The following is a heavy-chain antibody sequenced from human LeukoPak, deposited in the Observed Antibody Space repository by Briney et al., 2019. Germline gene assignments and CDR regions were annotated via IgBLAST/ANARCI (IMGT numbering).Heavy chain of an antibody. D-gene: IGHD6-19*01. J-gene: IGHJ4*02. V-gene: IGHV1-24*01. CDR3: ATLSSGWYYAFDY. CDR1: GYTLTELS. CDR2: FDPEDGET. Sequence: ASVKASCKVSGYTLTELSMHWVRQAPGKGLEWMGGFDPEDGETIYAQKFQGRATMTEDTSTDTAYMELSSLRSEDTAVYYCATLSSGWYYAFDYWGQGTLVTVSS.